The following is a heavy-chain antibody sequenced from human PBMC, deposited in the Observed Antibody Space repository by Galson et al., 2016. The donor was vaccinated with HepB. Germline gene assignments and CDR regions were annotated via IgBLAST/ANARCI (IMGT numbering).Heavy chain of an antibody. Sequence: SVKVSCKASGFTFTNYVIHWVRQAPGQRLEWMGWINAGNGNTKYSQKFQGKVTLTRDTSASTAYMELSSLNSEDTSVYYCAREEGSVVLVGFDTWGQGTLVTVSS. V-gene: IGHV1-3*01. CDR3: AREEGSVVLVGFDT. D-gene: IGHD3-22*01. CDR1: GFTFTNYV. CDR2: INAGNGNT. J-gene: IGHJ5*02.